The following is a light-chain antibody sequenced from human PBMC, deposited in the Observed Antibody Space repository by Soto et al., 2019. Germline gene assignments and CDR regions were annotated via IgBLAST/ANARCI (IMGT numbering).Light chain of an antibody. J-gene: IGLJ3*02. CDR1: SSDVGGYNY. CDR2: DVT. CDR3: SSYTTSSTWV. Sequence: QSALTQPASVSGSPGQSITISCTETSSDVGGYNYVSWYQQHPGKAPKLMIYDVTNRPSGVSSRFSGSKSGNTASLTISGLQAEDEADYYCSSYTTSSTWVFGGGTKVTVL. V-gene: IGLV2-14*01.